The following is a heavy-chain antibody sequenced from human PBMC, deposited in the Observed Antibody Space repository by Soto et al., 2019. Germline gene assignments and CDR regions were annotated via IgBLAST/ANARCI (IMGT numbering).Heavy chain of an antibody. V-gene: IGHV4-59*08. D-gene: IGHD2-8*02. Sequence: SETLSLTCTVSGGSIGSYYWSWIRQPPGKGLEYIGYIHYSGSTNYKPSLRSRVTISVDTSKNQFSLKLSSVTAADTAVYYCARHWTGLDYWGQGTLVTVSS. CDR3: ARHWTGLDY. J-gene: IGHJ4*02. CDR1: GGSIGSYY. CDR2: IHYSGST.